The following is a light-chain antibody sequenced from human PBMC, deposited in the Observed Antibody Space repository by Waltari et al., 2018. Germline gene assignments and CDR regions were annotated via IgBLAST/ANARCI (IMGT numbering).Light chain of an antibody. CDR1: QSIREY. J-gene: IGKJ4*01. Sequence: VTSTCRASQSIREYLNWYQQKPGKAPKLLIYGGSSLQSGVPSRFSGSGSGTDFTLSITSLQPEDSATYYCQQSYTFGGGTKVEIK. CDR3: QQSYT. CDR2: GGS. V-gene: IGKV1-39*01.